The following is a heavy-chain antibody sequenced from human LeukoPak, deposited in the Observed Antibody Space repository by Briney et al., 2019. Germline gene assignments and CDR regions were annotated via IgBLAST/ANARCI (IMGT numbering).Heavy chain of an antibody. D-gene: IGHD6-13*01. CDR1: GFTFGSYW. V-gene: IGHV3-7*01. CDR3: ARLEYSSSWYGGELDY. Sequence: GGSLRLSCAASGFTFGSYWMSWVRQAPGKGLEWVANIKQDGSEKYYVDSVKGRFTISRDNAKNSLYLQMNSLRAEDTAVYYCARLEYSSSWYGGELDYWGQGTLVTVSS. J-gene: IGHJ4*02. CDR2: IKQDGSEK.